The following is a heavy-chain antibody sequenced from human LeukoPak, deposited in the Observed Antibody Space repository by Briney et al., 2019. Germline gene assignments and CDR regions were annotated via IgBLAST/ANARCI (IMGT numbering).Heavy chain of an antibody. Sequence: GGSLRLSCAASGFTFSSYAMSWVRQAPGKGLEWVSTISGSGGRKYYADSVKGRFTISRDNSKNTFYLQMNSLRAEDTAVYYCAKDGAVDGMLPVQYNWFDPWGQGTLVTVSS. CDR1: GFTFSSYA. V-gene: IGHV3-23*01. CDR2: ISGSGGRK. CDR3: AKDGAVDGMLPVQYNWFDP. D-gene: IGHD6-13*01. J-gene: IGHJ5*02.